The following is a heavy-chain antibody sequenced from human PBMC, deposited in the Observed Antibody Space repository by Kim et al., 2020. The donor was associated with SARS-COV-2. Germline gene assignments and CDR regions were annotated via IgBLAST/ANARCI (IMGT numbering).Heavy chain of an antibody. J-gene: IGHJ4*02. Sequence: SETLSLTCTVSGGSITSSNYYWGWIRQPPGKGLEWIGSIYYSVSAYYNPSLRSRVTISVDTSKNQFSLKLSSVTAADTAVYYCARTRYDVLTGYVQTYYFDCWGQGTLVTVSS. CDR1: GGSITSSNYY. V-gene: IGHV4-39*01. CDR3: ARTRYDVLTGYVQTYYFDC. CDR2: IYYSVSA. D-gene: IGHD3-9*01.